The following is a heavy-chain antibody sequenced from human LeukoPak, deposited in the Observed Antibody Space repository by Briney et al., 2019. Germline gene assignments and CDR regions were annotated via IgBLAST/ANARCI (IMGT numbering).Heavy chain of an antibody. CDR3: ARGSFWSGYYGYYYYGMDV. V-gene: IGHV1-69*13. D-gene: IGHD3-3*01. CDR1: GGTFSSYA. J-gene: IGHJ6*02. CDR2: IIPIFGTA. Sequence: ASVKVSCKASGGTFSSYAISWVRQAPGQGLEWMGGIIPIFGTANYAQKFQGRVTITADESTSTAYMELSSLRPEDTAVYYCARGSFWSGYYGYYYYGMDVWGQGTTVTVSS.